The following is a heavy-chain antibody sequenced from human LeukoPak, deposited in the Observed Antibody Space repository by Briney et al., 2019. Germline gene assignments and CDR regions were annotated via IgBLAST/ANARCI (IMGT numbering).Heavy chain of an antibody. D-gene: IGHD6-19*01. V-gene: IGHV3-30-3*01. CDR2: ISYDGSNK. CDR3: ARDLSGWYGGPFDY. J-gene: IGHJ4*02. Sequence: GGSLRLSCAASGFTFSSYAMHWVRQAPGKGLEWVAVISYDGSNKYYADSVKGRFTISRDNSKNTLHLQMNSLRAEDTAVYYCARDLSGWYGGPFDYWGQGTLVTVSS. CDR1: GFTFSSYA.